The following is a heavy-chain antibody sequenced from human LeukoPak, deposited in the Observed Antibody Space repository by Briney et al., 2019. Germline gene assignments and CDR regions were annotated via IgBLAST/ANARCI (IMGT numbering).Heavy chain of an antibody. D-gene: IGHD2-2*01. Sequence: ASVKVSCKASGYTFTSYDINWVRQATGQGLEWMGWMNPNSGNTGYAQKFQGRVTMTRNTSISTAYMELSSLRSEDTAVYYCAMGYCSSTSCLDAFDIWGQGTMVTVPS. CDR3: AMGYCSSTSCLDAFDI. V-gene: IGHV1-8*01. CDR2: MNPNSGNT. J-gene: IGHJ3*02. CDR1: GYTFTSYD.